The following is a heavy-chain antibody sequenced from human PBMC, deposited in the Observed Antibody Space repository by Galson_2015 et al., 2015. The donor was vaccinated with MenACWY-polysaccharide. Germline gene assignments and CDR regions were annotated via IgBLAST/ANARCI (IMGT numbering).Heavy chain of an antibody. CDR3: AKDRHSSATDEDY. CDR1: GFTFSSYG. Sequence: PLRLSCAASGFTFSSYGMHWVRQAPGKGLEWVAFIGYDGNNKYYTDYVKGRFTISRDNSKNTLYLQMNSLRAEDTAVYYCAKDRHSSATDEDYWGQVTLVTVAS. CDR2: IGYDGNNK. V-gene: IGHV3-30*02. D-gene: IGHD3-22*01. J-gene: IGHJ4*02.